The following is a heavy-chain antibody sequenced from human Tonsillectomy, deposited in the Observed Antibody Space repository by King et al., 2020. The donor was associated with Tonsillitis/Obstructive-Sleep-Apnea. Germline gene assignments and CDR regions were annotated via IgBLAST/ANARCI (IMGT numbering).Heavy chain of an antibody. CDR3: ARGYYEFWRGDYTSKTSNSWFDP. D-gene: IGHD3-3*01. Sequence: VQLQQWGAGLLKPSETLSLTCAVYGGSFSGYYWSWIRQPPGKGLEWIGEINHSGSTNYNPSLKSRVTISVDTSKNQFSLKLSSVTAADTAVYYCARGYYEFWRGDYTSKTSNSWFDPWGQGTLVTVSS. V-gene: IGHV4-34*01. J-gene: IGHJ5*02. CDR2: INHSGST. CDR1: GGSFSGYY.